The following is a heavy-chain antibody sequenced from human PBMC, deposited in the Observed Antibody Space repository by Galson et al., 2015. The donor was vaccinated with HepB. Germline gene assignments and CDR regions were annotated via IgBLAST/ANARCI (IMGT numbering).Heavy chain of an antibody. CDR3: VNGGLGWN. CDR1: GFPFSYVW. Sequence: SLRLSCAASGFPFSYVWMSWVRQAPGKGLEWVGYIKSQTDGATTDHAAPVKDRLTISRDDSKNTLYLQINSLKTEDTAVYYCVNGGLGWNWGQGTLVTVSS. V-gene: IGHV3-15*01. J-gene: IGHJ4*02. CDR2: IKSQTDGATT. D-gene: IGHD3-16*01.